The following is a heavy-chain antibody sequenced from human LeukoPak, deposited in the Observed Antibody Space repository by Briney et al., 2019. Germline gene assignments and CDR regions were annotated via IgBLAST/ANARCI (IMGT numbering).Heavy chain of an antibody. Sequence: PGRSLRLSCAASGFTFSSYGMHWVRQAPGKGLEWVAVISYDGSNKYYADSVKGRFTISRDNSKNTLYLQMNSLRAEDTAVYYCAKDWNSGYDYPWGQGTLVTVSS. D-gene: IGHD5-12*01. V-gene: IGHV3-30*18. J-gene: IGHJ5*02. CDR1: GFTFSSYG. CDR2: ISYDGSNK. CDR3: AKDWNSGYDYP.